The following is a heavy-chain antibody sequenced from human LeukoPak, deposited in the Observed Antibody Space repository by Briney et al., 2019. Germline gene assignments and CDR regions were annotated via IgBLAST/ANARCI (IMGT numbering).Heavy chain of an antibody. Sequence: GRSLRLSCAASGFTFDDYAMHWARQAPGKGLEWVSGISWNSGSIGYADSVKGRFTISRDNAKNSLYLQMNSLRAEDMALYYCAKGSQDIAAAGGFDYWGQGTLVTVSS. CDR3: AKGSQDIAAAGGFDY. CDR1: GFTFDDYA. D-gene: IGHD6-13*01. J-gene: IGHJ4*02. CDR2: ISWNSGSI. V-gene: IGHV3-9*03.